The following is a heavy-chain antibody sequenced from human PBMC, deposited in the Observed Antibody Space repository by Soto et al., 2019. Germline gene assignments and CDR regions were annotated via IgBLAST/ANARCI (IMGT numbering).Heavy chain of an antibody. Sequence: QVQLQESGPGLVKPSGTLSLTCAVSGGSISSSNWWSWVRQPPGKGLEWIGEIYHSGSTNYNPSRKRRVTISVDNSKNQFSLKLSSVTAADTAVYYCARIAVAGTRFDYWGQGTLVTVSS. CDR1: GGSISSSNW. CDR2: IYHSGST. V-gene: IGHV4-4*02. CDR3: ARIAVAGTRFDY. D-gene: IGHD6-19*01. J-gene: IGHJ4*02.